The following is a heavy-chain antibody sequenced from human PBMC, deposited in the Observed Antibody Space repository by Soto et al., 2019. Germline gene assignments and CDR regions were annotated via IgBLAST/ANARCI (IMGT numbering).Heavy chain of an antibody. J-gene: IGHJ4*02. Sequence: EVQLVESGGGLVQPGRSLRLSCAASGFTFDDYAMHWVRQAPGKGLEWVSGITWNSGRIAYADSVKGRFTISRDNAKNSLYLQMNSLRAEDTALYYCAKEIRAALQAFDYWGQGTLVTVPS. D-gene: IGHD6-6*01. CDR2: ITWNSGRI. CDR1: GFTFDDYA. CDR3: AKEIRAALQAFDY. V-gene: IGHV3-9*01.